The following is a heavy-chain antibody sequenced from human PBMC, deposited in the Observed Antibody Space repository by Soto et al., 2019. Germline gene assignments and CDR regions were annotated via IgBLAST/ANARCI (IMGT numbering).Heavy chain of an antibody. D-gene: IGHD2-15*01. J-gene: IGHJ3*02. V-gene: IGHV1-18*01. Sequence: ASVKVSCKASGYTFTSYGISWVRQAPGQGLEWMGWISAYNGNTNYAQKLQGRVTMTTDTSTSTAYMELRSLRSDDTAVYYCARDNVWGVVAATRDAFDIWGQGTMVTVSS. CDR3: ARDNVWGVVAATRDAFDI. CDR1: GYTFTSYG. CDR2: ISAYNGNT.